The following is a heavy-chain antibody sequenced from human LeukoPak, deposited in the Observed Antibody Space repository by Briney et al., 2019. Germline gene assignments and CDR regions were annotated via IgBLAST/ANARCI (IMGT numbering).Heavy chain of an antibody. CDR1: GFTFSSYA. J-gene: IGHJ4*02. CDR3: ARLPRSGWYFFDY. D-gene: IGHD6-19*01. Sequence: GGSLRLSCAASGFTFSSYAMSWVRQAPGKGLEWVSAISGSGGSTYYADSVKGRFTISRDNAKNSLHLQMNSLRAEDTAVYYCARLPRSGWYFFDYWGQGTLVTVSS. V-gene: IGHV3-23*01. CDR2: ISGSGGST.